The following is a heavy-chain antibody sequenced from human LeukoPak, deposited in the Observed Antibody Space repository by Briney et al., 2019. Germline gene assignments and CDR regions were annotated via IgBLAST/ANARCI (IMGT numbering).Heavy chain of an antibody. Sequence: GGSLRLSCAASGFKFDDFGMSWVRHVPGKGLEWVSGTNWDGASTGYGDSVKGRFTISRDNVKNSLYLQMNSLRVEDTALYFCGRVYCSTTSCYDYYDYYMDVWGKGTTVTVPS. CDR3: GRVYCSTTSCYDYYDYYMDV. J-gene: IGHJ6*03. CDR1: GFKFDDFG. CDR2: TNWDGAST. D-gene: IGHD2-2*01. V-gene: IGHV3-20*04.